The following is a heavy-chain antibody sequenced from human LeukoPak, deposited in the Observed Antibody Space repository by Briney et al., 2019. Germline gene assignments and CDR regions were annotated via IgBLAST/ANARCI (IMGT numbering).Heavy chain of an antibody. CDR3: ARDLITMVRGVIYYYYYGMDV. CDR2: INAGNGNT. V-gene: IGHV1-3*01. J-gene: IGHJ6*02. D-gene: IGHD3-10*01. CDR1: GYTFTSYA. Sequence: GASVKVSCKASGYTFTSYAMHWVRQAPGQRLEWMGWINAGNGNTKYSQKFQGRVTITRDTSASTAYMELSSLRSEDTAVYCCARDLITMVRGVIYYYYYGMDVWGQGTTVTVSS.